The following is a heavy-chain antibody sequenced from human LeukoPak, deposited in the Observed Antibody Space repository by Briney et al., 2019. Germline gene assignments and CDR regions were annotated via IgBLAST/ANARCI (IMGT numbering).Heavy chain of an antibody. CDR3: AHKGPYSRSSFNWFDP. Sequence: SGPTLVKPTQTLTLTCTISGFSLSTSGVGVGWIRQPPGKALEWLALIYWNDDKRYSPSLKSRLTITKDTSKNQVVLTMTNMDPVDTPTYYCAHKGPYSRSSFNWFDPWGQGTLVTVSS. J-gene: IGHJ5*02. V-gene: IGHV2-5*01. CDR2: IYWNDDK. CDR1: GFSLSTSGVG. D-gene: IGHD6-6*01.